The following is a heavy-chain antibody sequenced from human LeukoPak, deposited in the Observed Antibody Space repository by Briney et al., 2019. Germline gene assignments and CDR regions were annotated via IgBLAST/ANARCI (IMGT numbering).Heavy chain of an antibody. Sequence: GGSLRLSCATSGFPFSCCSMSWVRQAPGKGLEWISTTNSGGTSTYYAESVKGRFTISRDNSKNTLYLQMSSLRVEDTAVYYCAKQSYARSLGEGGPGTLVSVSS. D-gene: IGHD2-8*01. V-gene: IGHV3-23*01. J-gene: IGHJ4*02. CDR2: TNSGGTST. CDR3: AKQSYARSLGE. CDR1: GFPFSCCS.